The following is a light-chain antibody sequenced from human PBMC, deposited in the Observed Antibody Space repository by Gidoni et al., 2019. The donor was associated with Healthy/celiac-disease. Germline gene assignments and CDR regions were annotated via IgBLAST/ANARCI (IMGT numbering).Light chain of an antibody. Sequence: DTQMTQTPSTLSASVGDRVTSTCRASQSISSWLAWYQQKPEKAPKLLIYKASSLESGVPSRFSGSGSGTEFTLTISSLQPDDFATYYCQPSDTFGQXTKLEIK. V-gene: IGKV1-5*03. CDR3: QPSDT. CDR2: KAS. CDR1: QSISSW. J-gene: IGKJ2*01.